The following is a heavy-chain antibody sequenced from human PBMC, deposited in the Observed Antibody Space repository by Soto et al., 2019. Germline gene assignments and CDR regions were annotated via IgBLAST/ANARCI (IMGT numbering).Heavy chain of an antibody. CDR1: GGTFGNSA. Sequence: QVQLVQSGAEVKKPGSSVTVSCKASGGTFGNSAISWVRQDPGHGLEWMGGIIPILPTPDYAQKFQGIVRTTADESTSKAYMELISLRSEATAVYYCARENDRQQLGGNYYYGIEVWGQGTTVTGSS. CDR2: IIPILPTP. D-gene: IGHD3-3*02. CDR3: ARENDRQQLGGNYYYGIEV. J-gene: IGHJ6*02. V-gene: IGHV1-69*11.